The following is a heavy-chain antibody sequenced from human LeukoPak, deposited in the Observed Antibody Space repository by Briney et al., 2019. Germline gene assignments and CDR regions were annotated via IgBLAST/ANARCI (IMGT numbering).Heavy chain of an antibody. D-gene: IGHD3-16*01. J-gene: IGHJ5*02. Sequence: GGSLRLSCAASGFTFKLYWMHWVRQAPGKGLEWVAAISGSGGSTYYADSVKGRFTISRDNSKNTLYLQMNSLRAEDTAVYYCAKDGGTGLDNWFDPWGQGTLVTVSS. CDR2: ISGSGGST. CDR1: GFTFKLYW. CDR3: AKDGGTGLDNWFDP. V-gene: IGHV3-23*01.